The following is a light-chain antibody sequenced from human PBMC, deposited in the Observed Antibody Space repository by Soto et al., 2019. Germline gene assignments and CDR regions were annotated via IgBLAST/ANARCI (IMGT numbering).Light chain of an antibody. V-gene: IGKV3-15*01. J-gene: IGKJ3*01. CDR3: HQYNDWPPT. Sequence: EVVMTQSPATLSVSPGEKATLSCRASQSVTSILAWYQQKPGRAPRLLIFGAYHRATGIPARFSGSGSGTEFTLTISGLQSEDFGVYYCHQYNDWPPTFGPGTKVDVK. CDR2: GAY. CDR1: QSVTSI.